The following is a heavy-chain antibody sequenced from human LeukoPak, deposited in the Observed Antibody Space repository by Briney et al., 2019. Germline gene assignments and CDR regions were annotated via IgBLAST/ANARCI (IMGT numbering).Heavy chain of an antibody. V-gene: IGHV1-2*02. Sequence: GASVKVSCKASGYTFTGYYMHRVRQAPGQGLEWMGWINPNSGGTNSAQKFQDRVTMTRDTSISTAYMELSRLRSDDTAVYYCARSYSGSYSAFDWGQGTLVTVSS. CDR3: ARSYSGSYSAFD. CDR1: GYTFTGYY. CDR2: INPNSGGT. J-gene: IGHJ4*02. D-gene: IGHD1-26*01.